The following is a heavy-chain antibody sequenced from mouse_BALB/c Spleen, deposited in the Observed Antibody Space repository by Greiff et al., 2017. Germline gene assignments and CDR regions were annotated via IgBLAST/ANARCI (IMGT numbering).Heavy chain of an antibody. CDR1: GFTFSSFG. CDR3: ARSGVYYDGSRGWYFDV. J-gene: IGHJ1*01. V-gene: IGHV5-17*02. CDR2: ISSGSSTI. Sequence: EVKLMESGGGLVQPGGSRKLSCAASGFTFSSFGMHWVRQAPEKGLEWVAYISSGSSTIYYADTVKGRFTISRDNPKNTLFLQMTSLRSEDTAMYYCARSGVYYDGSRGWYFDVWGAGTTVTVSS. D-gene: IGHD1-1*01.